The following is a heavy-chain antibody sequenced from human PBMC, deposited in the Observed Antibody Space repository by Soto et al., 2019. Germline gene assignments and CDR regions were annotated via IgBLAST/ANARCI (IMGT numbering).Heavy chain of an antibody. CDR3: ATLWFGFLYYFAH. V-gene: IGHV3-66*01. J-gene: IGHJ4*02. CDR1: GFIVSANY. D-gene: IGHD3-10*01. Sequence: DEQLVESGGALVQPGGSLRLSCAASGFIVSANYMSWVRQAPGQGLEWVAVIYSGGGIYYRDSVKGRFTISRDHSKNTVYLQMNSLTAADTAVYYCATLWFGFLYYFAHWGQGTLVTVSS. CDR2: IYSGGGI.